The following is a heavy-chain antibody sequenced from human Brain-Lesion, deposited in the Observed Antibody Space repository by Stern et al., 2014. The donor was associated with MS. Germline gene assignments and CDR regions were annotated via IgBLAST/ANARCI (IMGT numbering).Heavy chain of an antibody. CDR2: IHPSGSA. Sequence: QLQLQESGPGLVKPSQTLSLTCNVSGGSISSGSDYWSWLRQPVGKGLQWIGRIHPSGSAYYPPAHKSRVTISTDTSKNQFSLELTSATAADTAIYYCASGYRIFDYWGQGILVTVSS. CDR3: ASGYRIFDY. J-gene: IGHJ4*02. CDR1: GGSISSGSDY. D-gene: IGHD5-18*01. V-gene: IGHV4-61*02.